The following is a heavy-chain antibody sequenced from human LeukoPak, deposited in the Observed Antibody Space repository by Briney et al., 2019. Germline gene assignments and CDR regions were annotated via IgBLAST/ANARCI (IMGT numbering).Heavy chain of an antibody. CDR2: ISSNGGST. J-gene: IGHJ4*02. CDR3: ARDLDY. CDR1: GFTFSSYA. Sequence: GGSLRLSCAASGFTFSSYAMHWVRQAPGKGLEYVSAISSNGGSTYYANSVKGRFAISRDNSKNTLYLQMGSLRPEDMAVYYCARDLDYWGQGTLVTVSS. V-gene: IGHV3-64*01.